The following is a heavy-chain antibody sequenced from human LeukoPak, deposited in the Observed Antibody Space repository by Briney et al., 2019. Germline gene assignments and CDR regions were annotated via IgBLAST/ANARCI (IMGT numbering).Heavy chain of an antibody. CDR2: ISHTGNTI. CDR3: VREGGVCSTTSCSRNWFDP. Sequence: PGRSLRLSCAASGFTFSDYYMSRIRQAPGKGLEWVSYISHTGNTIYYAASVRGRFTISRDNAKSSLFLQMNSLRDEDTAVYYCVREGGVCSTTSCSRNWFDPWGQGTLVTVSS. D-gene: IGHD2-2*01. V-gene: IGHV3-11*04. CDR1: GFTFSDYY. J-gene: IGHJ5*02.